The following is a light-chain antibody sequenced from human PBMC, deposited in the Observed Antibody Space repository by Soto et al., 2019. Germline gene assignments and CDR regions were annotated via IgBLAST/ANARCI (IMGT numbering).Light chain of an antibody. CDR1: QSVSKS. J-gene: IGKJ5*01. CDR3: QQYNNWPPIT. V-gene: IGKV3-15*01. Sequence: EIVMTQSPATLSVSPGERATLSCRASQSVSKSLAWYQQKPGQAPRLLIFGASTRATGIPARFSGSGSETEFTLTISSLHSEDFAVYYCQQYNNWPPITFGQGTRLEIK. CDR2: GAS.